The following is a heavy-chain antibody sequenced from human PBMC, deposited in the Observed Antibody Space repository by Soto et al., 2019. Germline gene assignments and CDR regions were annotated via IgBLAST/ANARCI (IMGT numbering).Heavy chain of an antibody. J-gene: IGHJ5*02. Sequence: GESLKISCAASGFTVSNNYMIWFRLPPGKGLEWVSLIYSGGTTYYADSVKGRFTISRDSTKNTLYLQMNSLRAEDTAVYFCAQAGGKDGYFGNWFDPWGQGTLVTVSS. D-gene: IGHD5-12*01. CDR3: AQAGGKDGYFGNWFDP. CDR2: IYSGGTT. V-gene: IGHV3-66*01. CDR1: GFTVSNNY.